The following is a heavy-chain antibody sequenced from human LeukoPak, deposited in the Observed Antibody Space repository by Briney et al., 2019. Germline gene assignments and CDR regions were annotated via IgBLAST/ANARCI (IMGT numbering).Heavy chain of an antibody. CDR2: IKQDGVKK. V-gene: IGHV3-7*01. D-gene: IGHD6-19*01. J-gene: IGHJ4*02. Sequence: GGSLRLSCAASGFTFSNFWMSWVRQAPGKGLEWVANIKQDGVKKYYVDSVKGRFTISRDNAKNSLYLQMSSLRAEDTAVYYCARELVDFGEVAGTEYWGQGSLVTVSS. CDR1: GFTFSNFW. CDR3: ARELVDFGEVAGTEY.